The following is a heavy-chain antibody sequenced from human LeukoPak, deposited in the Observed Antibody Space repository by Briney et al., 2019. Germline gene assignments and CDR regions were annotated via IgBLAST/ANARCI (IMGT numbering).Heavy chain of an antibody. CDR1: GFTFSSYW. D-gene: IGHD3-3*01. J-gene: IGHJ4*02. V-gene: IGHV3-7*01. Sequence: GGSLRLSCAASGFTFSSYWMSWVRQAPGKGLEWVANIKQDGSEKYHVDSVKGRFTISRDNAKNSLYLQMNSLRAEDTAVYYSARASYYDFWSGYNFDYWGQGTLVTVSS. CDR2: IKQDGSEK. CDR3: ARASYYDFWSGYNFDY.